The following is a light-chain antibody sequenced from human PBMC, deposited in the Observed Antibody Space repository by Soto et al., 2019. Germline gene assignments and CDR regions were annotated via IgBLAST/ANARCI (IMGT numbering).Light chain of an antibody. CDR2: GAS. V-gene: IGKV3-20*01. Sequence: EVVLTQSPGTRSLSPGERATLSCRASQSVRNTYLAWYQQKPGQAPRLLIYGASKRQSGVPDRFSGGGSGTDFTLTISSLEPEDFAVYYCQQFSGSVTFGGGTRVDIK. J-gene: IGKJ4*01. CDR3: QQFSGSVT. CDR1: QSVRNTY.